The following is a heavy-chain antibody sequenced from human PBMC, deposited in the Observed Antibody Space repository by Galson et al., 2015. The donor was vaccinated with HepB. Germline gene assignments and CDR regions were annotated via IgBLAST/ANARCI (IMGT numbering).Heavy chain of an antibody. CDR2: ISWDGGST. D-gene: IGHD3-10*01. V-gene: IGHV3-43*01. CDR3: AREPRITMVRGVIITYGMDV. J-gene: IGHJ6*02. CDR1: GLTFDDST. Sequence: SLRLSCAASGLTFDDSTMHWVRQAPGKGLEWVSLISWDGGSTYYADSVKGRFTISRDNSKNSLYLQMNSLRTEDTALYYCAREPRITMVRGVIITYGMDVWGQGITVTVSS.